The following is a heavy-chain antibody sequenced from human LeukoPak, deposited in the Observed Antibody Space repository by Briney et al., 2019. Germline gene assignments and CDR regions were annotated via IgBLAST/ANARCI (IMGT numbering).Heavy chain of an antibody. D-gene: IGHD2-2*02. Sequence: ASVKVSCKASGYTFTSYGISWVRQAPGQGLEWMGWISAYNGNTNYAQKLQGRVTMTTDTPTSTAYMELRSLRSDDTAVYYCARDLGDCSSTSCYTGWNYWGQGTLVTVSS. CDR1: GYTFTSYG. CDR3: ARDLGDCSSTSCYTGWNY. J-gene: IGHJ4*02. V-gene: IGHV1-18*01. CDR2: ISAYNGNT.